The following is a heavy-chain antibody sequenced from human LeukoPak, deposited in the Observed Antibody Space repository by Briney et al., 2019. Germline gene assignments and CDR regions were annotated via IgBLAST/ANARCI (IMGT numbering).Heavy chain of an antibody. V-gene: IGHV3-23*01. J-gene: IGHJ4*02. CDR3: AKDLGTGPLVGATAH. Sequence: PGGSLRLSCAASGFTFSSYAMSWVRQAPGKGLEWVSAISGSGGSTYYADSVKGRFTISRDNSKNTLYLQMSSLRAEDMAVYYCAKDLGTGPLVGATAHWGQGTLVTVSS. CDR2: ISGSGGST. D-gene: IGHD1-26*01. CDR1: GFTFSSYA.